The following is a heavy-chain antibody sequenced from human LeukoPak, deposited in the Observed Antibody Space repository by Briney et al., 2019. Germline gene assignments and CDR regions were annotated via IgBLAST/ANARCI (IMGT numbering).Heavy chain of an antibody. Sequence: PGGSLRLSCAASGFTFDDYGMSWVRQAPGKGLEWVSGINWNGGSTGYADSVKGRFTISRDNAKNSVYLQMDSLRVEDTAIYYCARGGPYHAFDIWGQGTMVTVSS. D-gene: IGHD2-2*01. J-gene: IGHJ3*02. CDR3: ARGGPYHAFDI. CDR2: INWNGGST. CDR1: GFTFDDYG. V-gene: IGHV3-20*04.